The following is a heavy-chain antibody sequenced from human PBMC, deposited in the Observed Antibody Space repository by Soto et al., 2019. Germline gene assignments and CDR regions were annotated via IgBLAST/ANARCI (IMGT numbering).Heavy chain of an antibody. Sequence: QVQLQESGPGLVKPSGTLSLTCGVFGGSISNSNWWTWVRQPPGKGLEWIGEIYHTGSTNYNSSLMSRVTISLDKPNSQFALKLSSVTAADTAVYYCARRPIVGAAIWGQGTLVTVSS. J-gene: IGHJ4*02. V-gene: IGHV4-4*02. CDR1: GGSISNSNW. CDR3: ARRPIVGAAI. D-gene: IGHD1-26*01. CDR2: IYHTGST.